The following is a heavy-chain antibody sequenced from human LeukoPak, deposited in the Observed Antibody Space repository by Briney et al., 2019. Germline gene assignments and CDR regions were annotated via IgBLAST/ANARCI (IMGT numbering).Heavy chain of an antibody. V-gene: IGHV1-46*02. CDR3: ARFTLHGNAFDI. CDR1: GYTFNSYY. CDR2: INPSGGST. Sequence: ASVKVSCKASGYTFNSYYMHWVRQAPGQGLEWMGIINPSGGSTSYAQKFQGRVTMTRDTSTNTVYMELSSLRSEGTAVYYCARFTLHGNAFDIWGQGTMVTVSS. J-gene: IGHJ3*02.